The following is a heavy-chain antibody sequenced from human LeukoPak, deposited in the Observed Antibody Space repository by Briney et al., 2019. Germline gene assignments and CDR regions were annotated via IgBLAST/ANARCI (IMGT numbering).Heavy chain of an antibody. V-gene: IGHV4-59*08. J-gene: IGHJ5*02. D-gene: IGHD4-11*01. Sequence: PSETLSLTCTVSGGSISSYYWSWIRQPPGKGLEWIGYIYNNGSPNCNPSLKSRVTISVDTSKNQFSLKLSSVTAADTAVYYCARLGYSNNNWFDPWGQGTLVTVSS. CDR3: ARLGYSNNNWFDP. CDR2: IYNNGSP. CDR1: GGSISSYY.